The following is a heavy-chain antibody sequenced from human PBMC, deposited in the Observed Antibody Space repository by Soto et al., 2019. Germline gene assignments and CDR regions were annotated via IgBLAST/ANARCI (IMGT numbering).Heavy chain of an antibody. CDR2: ISGYNGDT. V-gene: IGHV1-18*01. D-gene: IGHD2-8*01. J-gene: IGHJ6*02. Sequence: QGQLVQSGPEVKKPGASVKVSCKASGYTFTRYGISWVQQAPGQGLEWMGWISGYNGDTKYAQKFQGRVTMTIDTSTTTAYMELRSLTSDDSAVYYCAKNGQPPYYYYGMDVWGQGTTVTVSS. CDR1: GYTFTRYG. CDR3: AKNGQPPYYYYGMDV.